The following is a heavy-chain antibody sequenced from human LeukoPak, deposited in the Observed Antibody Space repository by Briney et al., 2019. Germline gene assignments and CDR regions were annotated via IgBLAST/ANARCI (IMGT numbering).Heavy chain of an antibody. J-gene: IGHJ4*02. CDR1: GFSFSNYG. CDR3: ARDQALYFSYGDY. CDR2: IFYDGSIQ. D-gene: IGHD3-16*01. V-gene: IGHV3-33*01. Sequence: GRSLRLSCAASGFSFSNYGMHWVRQAPGKGLEWLAAIFYDGSIQHYADTVKGRFTISRDNSKNTLYLQVNSLTAEDTAVYYCARDQALYFSYGDYWGQGTLVTVSS.